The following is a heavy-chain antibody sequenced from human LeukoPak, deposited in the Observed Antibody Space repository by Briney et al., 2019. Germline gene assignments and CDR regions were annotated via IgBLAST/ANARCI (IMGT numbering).Heavy chain of an antibody. CDR3: ARAPPKIAAAGSYYYYYYYMDV. D-gene: IGHD6-13*01. CDR2: ISSSSSYI. CDR1: GFTFSSYS. Sequence: TGGSLRLSCAASGFTFSSYSMNWVRQAPGKGLEWVSSISSSSSYIYYADSVKGRFTISRDNAKNSLYLQMNSLRAEDTAVYYCARAPPKIAAAGSYYYYYYYMDVWGKGTTVTVSS. V-gene: IGHV3-21*01. J-gene: IGHJ6*03.